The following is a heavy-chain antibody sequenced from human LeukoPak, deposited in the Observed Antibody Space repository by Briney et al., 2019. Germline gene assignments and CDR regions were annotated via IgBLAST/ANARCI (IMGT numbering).Heavy chain of an antibody. V-gene: IGHV4-59*01. CDR1: GGSISSYY. CDR3: ARASPQYYDFWSGYYSLGHYYYMDV. Sequence: KPSETLSLTCTVSGGSISSYYWSWIRQPPGKGLEWIGYIYYSGSTNYNPSLKSRVTISVDTSKNQFSLKLSSVTAADTAVYYCARASPQYYDFWSGYYSLGHYYYMDVWGKGTTVTVSS. CDR2: IYYSGST. D-gene: IGHD3-3*01. J-gene: IGHJ6*03.